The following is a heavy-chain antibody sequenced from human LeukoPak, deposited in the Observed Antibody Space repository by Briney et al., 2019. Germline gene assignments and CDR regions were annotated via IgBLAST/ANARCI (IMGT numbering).Heavy chain of an antibody. V-gene: IGHV4-39*07. CDR2: IYYSGST. D-gene: IGHD3-22*01. J-gene: IGHJ3*02. CDR3: ASPNDSSGYYYTMSAFDI. Sequence: SDTLSLTHTVSGDSISIRSYYWGWIRQPPGKGLEWIGSIYYSGSTYYNPSLKSRVTISVDTSNNQFSPKLTSISRADTAVYYCASPNDSSGYYYTMSAFDIWGQGTMVTVSS. CDR1: GDSISIRSYY.